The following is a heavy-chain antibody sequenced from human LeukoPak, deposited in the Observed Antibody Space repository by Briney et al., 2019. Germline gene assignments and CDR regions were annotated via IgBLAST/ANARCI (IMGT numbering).Heavy chain of an antibody. CDR2: ISSSSSAI. CDR1: GFSFSNYS. D-gene: IGHD2-2*01. J-gene: IGHJ5*02. CDR3: ARAYCSSTSCYSELFDP. V-gene: IGHV3-48*01. Sequence: GGSLRLSCAAAGFSFSNYSMNWVRQAPGKGLEWVSYISSSSSAIYYADSVKGRFTISRDNAKNSLYLQMNSLRAEDTAVYYCARAYCSSTSCYSELFDPWGQGILVTVSS.